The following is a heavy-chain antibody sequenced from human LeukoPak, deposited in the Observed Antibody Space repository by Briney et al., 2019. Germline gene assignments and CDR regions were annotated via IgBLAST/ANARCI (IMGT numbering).Heavy chain of an antibody. Sequence: SQTLSLTCAISGDSVSSNSALWNWFRQSPSRGLEWLGRTYYRYKWYDEYAVSVKGRININPDTSKNQFSLQLNSVTPEDTAVYYCARGSASYLDYWGQGTLVTVSS. CDR1: GDSVSSNSAL. J-gene: IGHJ4*02. D-gene: IGHD6-13*01. CDR2: TYYRYKWYD. V-gene: IGHV6-1*01. CDR3: ARGSASYLDY.